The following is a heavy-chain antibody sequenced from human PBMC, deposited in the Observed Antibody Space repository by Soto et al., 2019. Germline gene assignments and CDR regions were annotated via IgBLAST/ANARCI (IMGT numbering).Heavy chain of an antibody. CDR3: ASFGVEYSSSFQTGYYGMDV. D-gene: IGHD6-6*01. CDR1: GGSFSGYY. CDR2: INHSGST. J-gene: IGHJ6*02. V-gene: IGHV4-34*01. Sequence: QVQLQQWGAGLLKPSETLSLTCAVYGGSFSGYYWSWIRQPPGKGLEWIGEINHSGSTNYNPSLKSRVTIAVDTSKNQFSLKLSSVTAADTAVYYCASFGVEYSSSFQTGYYGMDVWGQGTTVTVSS.